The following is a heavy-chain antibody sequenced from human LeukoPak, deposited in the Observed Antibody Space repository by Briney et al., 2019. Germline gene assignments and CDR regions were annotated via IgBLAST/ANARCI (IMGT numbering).Heavy chain of an antibody. Sequence: GGSLRLSCAASGFTFSSYWMHWVRQAPGKGLVWVSRINSDGSSTSYADSVKGRFTISRDNAKNTLYLQMNSPRAEDTAVFYCATSNPYYYDSSGYYFGYWGQGTLVTVSS. V-gene: IGHV3-74*01. J-gene: IGHJ4*02. CDR2: INSDGSST. D-gene: IGHD3-22*01. CDR3: ATSNPYYYDSSGYYFGY. CDR1: GFTFSSYW.